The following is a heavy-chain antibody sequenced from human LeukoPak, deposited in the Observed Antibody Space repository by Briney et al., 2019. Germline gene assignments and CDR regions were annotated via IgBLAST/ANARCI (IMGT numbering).Heavy chain of an antibody. J-gene: IGHJ4*02. CDR1: GFTFITSW. V-gene: IGHV3-7*01. D-gene: IGHD5-24*01. CDR2: ITPNGSEK. CDR3: ARDRAYKAFDY. Sequence: GGSLRLSCSASGFTFITSWMNWVRQAPGKGLEWVASITPNGSEKYYVDSVRGRFTISRDDDKNSVYLQMNSLRADDTAVYYCARDRAYKAFDYWGQGNLVSVSS.